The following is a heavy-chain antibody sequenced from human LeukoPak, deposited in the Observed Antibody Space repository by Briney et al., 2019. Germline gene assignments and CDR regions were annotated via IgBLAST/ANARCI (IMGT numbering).Heavy chain of an antibody. CDR3: AREYYYDTSGYYYYFYYMDV. CDR2: VSGRGTNT. V-gene: IGHV3-23*01. J-gene: IGHJ6*03. D-gene: IGHD3-22*01. CDR1: GFIFSNYA. Sequence: GGSLRLSCAASGFIFSNYAMSWVRRAPGAGLEWVSSVSGRGTNTSYTDSVRGRFTVSRDNARNTLYLQMNSLRAEDTAVYYCAREYYYDTSGYYYYFYYMDVWGIGTTVTVSS.